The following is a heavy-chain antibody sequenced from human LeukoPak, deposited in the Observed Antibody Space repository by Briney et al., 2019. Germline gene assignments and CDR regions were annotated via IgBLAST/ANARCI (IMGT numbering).Heavy chain of an antibody. D-gene: IGHD2-15*01. Sequence: GRSLRLSCAASGFTFSSYGMHWVRQAQGKGLEWVAVIWYDGSNKYYADSVKGRFTISRDNSKNTLYLQMNSLRAEDTAVYYCARDCSGGSCYDHDAFDIWGQGTMVTVSS. J-gene: IGHJ3*02. CDR3: ARDCSGGSCYDHDAFDI. CDR1: GFTFSSYG. CDR2: IWYDGSNK. V-gene: IGHV3-33*01.